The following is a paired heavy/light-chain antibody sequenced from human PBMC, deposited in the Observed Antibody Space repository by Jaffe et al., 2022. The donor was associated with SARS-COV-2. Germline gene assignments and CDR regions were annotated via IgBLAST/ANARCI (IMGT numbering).Light chain of an antibody. Sequence: DIQLTQSPSFLSASVGDRVTITCRASQGISSYLAWYQQKPGKAPKLLIYGASTLQSGVPSRFSGSGSGTEFTLTISSLQSEDFATYYCQQLNSYPITFGQGTRLEI. V-gene: IGKV1-9*01. CDR3: QQLNSYPIT. J-gene: IGKJ5*01. CDR1: QGISSY. CDR2: GAS.
Heavy chain of an antibody. CDR1: GFTFSSYA. J-gene: IGHJ4*02. D-gene: IGHD3-10*01. CDR3: AKMKVAAMVRSGPYFDY. Sequence: EVQLLESGGGLVQPGGSLRLSCAASGFTFSSYAMTWVRQAPGKGLEWVSAINDNGRNTYYADSVKGRFTISRDSSKNTLYLYMNSLRAEDTAVYYCAKMKVAAMVRSGPYFDYWGQGTLVTVSS. CDR2: INDNGRNT. V-gene: IGHV3-23*01.